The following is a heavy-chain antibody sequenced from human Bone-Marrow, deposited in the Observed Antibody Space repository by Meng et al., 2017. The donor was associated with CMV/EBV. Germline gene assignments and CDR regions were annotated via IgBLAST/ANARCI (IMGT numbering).Heavy chain of an antibody. Sequence: GGSLRLSCAASGFTFSSYEMNWVRQAPGKGLEWVSYISSSGSTIYYADSVKGRFTISRDNAKNSLYLQMNSPRAEDTAVYYCAITNTPPFDYWGQGTLVTVSS. CDR3: AITNTPPFDY. D-gene: IGHD4-11*01. CDR1: GFTFSSYE. J-gene: IGHJ4*02. CDR2: ISSSGSTI. V-gene: IGHV3-48*03.